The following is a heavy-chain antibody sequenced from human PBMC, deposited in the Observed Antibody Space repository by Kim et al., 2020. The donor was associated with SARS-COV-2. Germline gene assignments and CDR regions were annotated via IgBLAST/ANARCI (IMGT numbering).Heavy chain of an antibody. D-gene: IGHD5-12*01. V-gene: IGHV5-10-1*01. CDR2: VDPSISYI. CDR1: GYNFNDYR. CDR3: AEARYSLYYGIDV. Sequence: GESLKISCKPSGYNFNDYRITWVRQLPGKGLEWVGSVDPSISYIKYSPSFQGHVTISADKSIDTAYLQCSSPKASDTAIYYWAEARYSLYYGIDVWGPGTTDTVSS. J-gene: IGHJ6*02.